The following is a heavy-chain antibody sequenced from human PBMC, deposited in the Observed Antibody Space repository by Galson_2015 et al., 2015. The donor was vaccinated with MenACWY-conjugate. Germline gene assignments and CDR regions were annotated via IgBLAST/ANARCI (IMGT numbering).Heavy chain of an antibody. D-gene: IGHD3-10*01. V-gene: IGHV3-23*01. J-gene: IGHJ6*02. CDR1: GFTFSSNG. Sequence: SLRLSCAASGFTFSSNGMSWVRQAPGKGLEWVSGISGNTFYADSVKGRFTTSRDNSKNTVYLQMNSPRAEDTAVYYCAKWSGYGDFWGQGTAVTVSS. CDR2: ISGNT. CDR3: AKWSGYGDF.